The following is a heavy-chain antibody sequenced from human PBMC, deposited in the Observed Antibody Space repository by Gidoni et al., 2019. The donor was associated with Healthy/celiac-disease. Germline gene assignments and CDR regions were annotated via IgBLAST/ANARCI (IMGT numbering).Heavy chain of an antibody. Sequence: QVQLVQSWAEVKQPWASVKVSCQASGSTFTGYYMHWVRQAPGQGLEWMGRINPNSGGTNYAQKFQGRVTMTRDTSISTAYMELSRLRADDTAVYYCAREGSLCGCFDYWGQGTLVTVSS. J-gene: IGHJ4*02. CDR3: AREGSLCGCFDY. V-gene: IGHV1-2*06. D-gene: IGHD3-16*01. CDR1: GSTFTGYY. CDR2: INPNSGGT.